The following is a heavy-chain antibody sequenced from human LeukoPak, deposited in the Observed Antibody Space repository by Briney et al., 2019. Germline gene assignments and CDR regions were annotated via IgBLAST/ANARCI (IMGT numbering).Heavy chain of an antibody. CDR1: GYTFTGYY. CDR2: INPNSGGT. CDR3: ARVLAAAGPPRRYYFDY. Sequence: ASVKVSCKASGYTFTGYYVHWVRQAPGQGLEWMGWINPNSGGTNYAQKFQGRVTMTRDTSISTAYMELSRLRSDDTAVYYCARVLAAAGPPRRYYFDYWGQGTLVTVSS. V-gene: IGHV1-2*02. D-gene: IGHD6-13*01. J-gene: IGHJ4*02.